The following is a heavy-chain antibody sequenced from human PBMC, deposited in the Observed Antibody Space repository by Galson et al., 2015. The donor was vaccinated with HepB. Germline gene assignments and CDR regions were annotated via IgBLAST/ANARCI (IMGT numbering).Heavy chain of an antibody. Sequence: SVKVSCKASGGTFSSYAISRVRQAPGQGLEWMGGIIPIFGTANYAQKFQGRVTITADESTSTAYMELSSLRSEDTAVYYCARGEMDYYGSSGYRFDYWGQGTLVTVSS. D-gene: IGHD3-22*01. J-gene: IGHJ4*02. CDR3: ARGEMDYYGSSGYRFDY. CDR2: IIPIFGTA. V-gene: IGHV1-69*13. CDR1: GGTFSSYA.